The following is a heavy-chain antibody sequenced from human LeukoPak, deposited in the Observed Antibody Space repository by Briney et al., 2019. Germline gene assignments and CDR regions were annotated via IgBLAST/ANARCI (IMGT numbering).Heavy chain of an antibody. CDR2: IYHSGST. J-gene: IGHJ5*02. D-gene: IGHD2-8*02. CDR1: GGSISSGGYY. Sequence: SETLSLTCTVSGGSISSGGYYWSWIRQPPGKGLEWIGYIYHSGSTYYNPSLKSRVTISVDRSKNQFSLKLSSVTAADTAVYYCARALTGPGGWFDPWGQGTLVTVSS. CDR3: ARALTGPGGWFDP. V-gene: IGHV4-30-2*01.